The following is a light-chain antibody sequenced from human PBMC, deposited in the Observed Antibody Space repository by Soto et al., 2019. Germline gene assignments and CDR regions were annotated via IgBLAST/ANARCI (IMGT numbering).Light chain of an antibody. Sequence: IVVTPSTATLFFSPGERATLSCRASQSVKTFLVWYQQRPGQAPRLLIHDASHRAAGIPARFSGSGFGTDFTLTISSLEPEDAAVYYCQQRSNWPPITFGQGTRLETK. CDR1: QSVKTF. J-gene: IGKJ5*01. CDR3: QQRSNWPPIT. V-gene: IGKV3-11*01. CDR2: DAS.